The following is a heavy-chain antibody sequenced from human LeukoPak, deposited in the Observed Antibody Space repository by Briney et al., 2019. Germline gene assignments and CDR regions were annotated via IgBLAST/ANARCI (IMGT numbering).Heavy chain of an antibody. CDR2: ISSSGSTI. J-gene: IGHJ4*02. CDR3: ATSLNYYDSSGPAYLDY. CDR1: GFTFSDYY. D-gene: IGHD3-22*01. Sequence: GGSLRLSCAASGFTFSDYYMSWIRQAPGKGLEWVSYISSSGSTIYYADSVKGRFTISRDNAKNSLYLQVNRLRAEDTAVYYCATSLNYYDSSGPAYLDYWGQGTLVTVSS. V-gene: IGHV3-11*01.